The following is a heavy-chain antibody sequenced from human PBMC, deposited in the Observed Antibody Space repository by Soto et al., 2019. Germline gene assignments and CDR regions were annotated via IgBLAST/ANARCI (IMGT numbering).Heavy chain of an antibody. CDR2: IWFDGTNK. J-gene: IGHJ4*02. CDR3: ARGHSYGYGSFDF. D-gene: IGHD5-18*01. CDR1: GFTFSTYG. V-gene: IGHV3-33*01. Sequence: GGSLRLSCAASGFTFSTYGMHWVRQALGKGLEWVAVIWFDGTNKYYGDSVKGRFSISRDNCKNTMYLQMNSLRVEDTAVYFCARGHSYGYGSFDFWGQGTLVTVSS.